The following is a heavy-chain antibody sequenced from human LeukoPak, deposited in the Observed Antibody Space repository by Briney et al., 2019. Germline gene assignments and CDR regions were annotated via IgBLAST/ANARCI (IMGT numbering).Heavy chain of an antibody. D-gene: IGHD1-26*01. CDR2: IYYSGST. J-gene: IGHJ3*02. Sequence: SETLSLTCTVTGGSISSYYWSWIRQPPGKGLEWIGYIYYSGSTNYNPSLKSRVTISVDTSKNQFSLKLSSVTAADTAVYYCARAISGSYSRAFDIWGQGTMVTVSS. V-gene: IGHV4-59*01. CDR1: GGSISSYY. CDR3: ARAISGSYSRAFDI.